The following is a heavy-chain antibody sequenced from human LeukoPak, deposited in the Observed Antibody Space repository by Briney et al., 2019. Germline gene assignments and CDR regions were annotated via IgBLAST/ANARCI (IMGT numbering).Heavy chain of an antibody. J-gene: IGHJ5*02. CDR3: ARDKGYCTNGVCYDWFDP. Sequence: GGSLRLSCAASGFTFSTYGMHWVRQAPGKGLEWVAVAYADGISQYYADSVKGRFTISRDNSLNTLYLQMNSLRAEDTAVYYCARDKGYCTNGVCYDWFDPWGQGTLVTVSS. CDR2: AYADGISQ. D-gene: IGHD2-8*01. CDR1: GFTFSTYG. V-gene: IGHV3-33*01.